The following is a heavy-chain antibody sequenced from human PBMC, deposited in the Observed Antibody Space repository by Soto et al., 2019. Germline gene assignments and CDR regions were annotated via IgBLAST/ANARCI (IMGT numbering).Heavy chain of an antibody. CDR3: ETGHSPGGGYERIDY. V-gene: IGHV3-23*01. J-gene: IGHJ4*02. CDR2: IIGSGGST. D-gene: IGHD5-12*01. Sequence: EVQLLESGGGLVQPGGSLRLSCAASGFTFSSYAMSWVRQAPGKGLEWVSGIIGSGGSTYYADSVRGRFTISRDNSKNTLYLQTNSLRADDTAVYFCETGHSPGGGYERIDYWGQGTLVTVSS. CDR1: GFTFSSYA.